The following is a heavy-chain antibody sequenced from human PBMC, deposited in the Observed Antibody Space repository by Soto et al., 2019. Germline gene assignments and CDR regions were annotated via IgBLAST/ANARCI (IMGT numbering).Heavy chain of an antibody. Sequence: SETLSLTCAVYGGSFSGYYWSWIRQPPGKGLEWIGEINHSGSTNYNPSLKSRVTISVDTSKNQFSLKLSSVTAADTAVYYCARVMITFGGVIVISSGLDYWGKGTLVTVSS. D-gene: IGHD3-16*02. CDR3: ARVMITFGGVIVISSGLDY. J-gene: IGHJ4*02. CDR2: INHSGST. CDR1: GGSFSGYY. V-gene: IGHV4-34*01.